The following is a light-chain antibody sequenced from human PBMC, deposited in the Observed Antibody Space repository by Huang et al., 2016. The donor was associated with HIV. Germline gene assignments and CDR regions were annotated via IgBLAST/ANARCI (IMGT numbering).Light chain of an antibody. CDR1: QSISSY. CDR2: AAS. V-gene: IGKV1-39*01. Sequence: DIQMTQSPSSLSASVGDRVTITCRASQSISSYLNWYQQKPGKAPRLLIFAASSLQSGVPSRFSGSGSGTDFTLSISSLQPEDFATYCCQQTYRTPLFTFGRGTKVDIK. J-gene: IGKJ3*01. CDR3: QQTYRTPLFT.